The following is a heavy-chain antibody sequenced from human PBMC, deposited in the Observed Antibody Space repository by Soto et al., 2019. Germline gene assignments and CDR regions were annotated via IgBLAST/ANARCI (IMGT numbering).Heavy chain of an antibody. CDR1: GFTFSSYA. Sequence: GSLRLSCXASGFTFSSYAMEWVHQAPGKGLEWVAFIPYDGSKKYYTDSVKGRFTISRDNSKNTLYLQMNSLRVEDTAVYYCARGTSIVLVPAAMRFDPWGQGTVVTVSS. V-gene: IGHV3-30-3*01. J-gene: IGHJ5*02. CDR2: IPYDGSKK. CDR3: ARGTSIVLVPAAMRFDP. D-gene: IGHD2-2*01.